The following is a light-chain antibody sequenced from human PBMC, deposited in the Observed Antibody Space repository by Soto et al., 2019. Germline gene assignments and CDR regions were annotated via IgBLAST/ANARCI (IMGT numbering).Light chain of an antibody. V-gene: IGKV2-30*01. J-gene: IGKJ1*01. CDR3: MQGTHWPWT. CDR2: KVS. Sequence: DVVMTQSPVSLPVTLGQPASISCKSSESVAYSDGNTYLNWFQQRPGQSPRRLIYKVSNRDSGVPDRCSGSGSGTDCTLRISRVEAEDVGVYYFMQGTHWPWTFGQGTKVEIK. CDR1: ESVAYSDGNTY.